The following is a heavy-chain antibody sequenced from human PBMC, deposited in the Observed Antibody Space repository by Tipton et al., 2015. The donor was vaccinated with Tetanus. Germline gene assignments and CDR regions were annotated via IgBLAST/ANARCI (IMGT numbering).Heavy chain of an antibody. V-gene: IGHV1-69*01. CDR1: GGTFSSYA. D-gene: IGHD2-2*01. Sequence: QSGPEVKKPGSSVRVSCKTSGGTFSSYAISWVRQARGQGLEWMGGIFPLYGTANYAPDFQGRVTLTADESTGTAYMEMSSLRSEDTAVYYCASGSSIRHGLDVWGHGTTVTVSS. J-gene: IGHJ6*02. CDR2: IFPLYGTA. CDR3: ASGSSIRHGLDV.